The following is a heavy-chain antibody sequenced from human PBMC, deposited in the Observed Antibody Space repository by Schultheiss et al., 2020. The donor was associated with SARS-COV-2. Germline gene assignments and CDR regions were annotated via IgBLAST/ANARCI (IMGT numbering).Heavy chain of an antibody. D-gene: IGHD5-24*01. CDR2: IYTSGST. CDR3: ARSRDGYNYLGDY. Sequence: SCTVSGGSISSYYWSWIRQPPGKGLEWIGRIYTSGSTNYNPSLKSRVTMSVDTSKNQFSLKLSSVTAADTAVYYCARSRDGYNYLGDYWGQGTLVTVSS. J-gene: IGHJ4*02. V-gene: IGHV4-4*07. CDR1: GGSISSYY.